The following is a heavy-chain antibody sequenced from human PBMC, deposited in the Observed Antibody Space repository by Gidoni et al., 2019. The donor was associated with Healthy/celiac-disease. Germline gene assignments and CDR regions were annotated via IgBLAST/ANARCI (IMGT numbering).Heavy chain of an antibody. J-gene: IGHJ6*03. CDR2: ISSSSSYT. Sequence: QVQLVESGGGLVKPGGSLRLSCAASGFTFSDYYMSWIRQAPGKGLEWVSYISSSSSYTNYADSVKGRFTISRDNAKNSLYLQMNSLRAEDTAVYYCARVSEFGSGWYIPYYMDVWGKGTTVTVSS. CDR1: GFTFSDYY. D-gene: IGHD6-19*01. CDR3: ARVSEFGSGWYIPYYMDV. V-gene: IGHV3-11*06.